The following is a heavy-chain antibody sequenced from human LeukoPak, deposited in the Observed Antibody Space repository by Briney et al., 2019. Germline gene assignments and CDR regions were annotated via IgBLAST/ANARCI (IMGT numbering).Heavy chain of an antibody. J-gene: IGHJ4*02. CDR3: ARQPGRIAARPGDY. CDR2: IKQDGSEK. Sequence: GGSLRLSCAASGFTFSSYWMSWVRQAPGKGLEWVANIKQDGSEKYYVDSVKGRFTISRDNAKNSLYLQMNSLRAEDTAVYYCARQPGRIAARPGDYWGQGTLVTVSS. CDR1: GFTFSSYW. V-gene: IGHV3-7*01. D-gene: IGHD6-6*01.